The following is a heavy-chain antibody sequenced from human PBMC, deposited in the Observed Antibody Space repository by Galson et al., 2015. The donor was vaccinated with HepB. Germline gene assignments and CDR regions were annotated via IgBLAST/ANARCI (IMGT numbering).Heavy chain of an antibody. J-gene: IGHJ3*02. Sequence: QSGAEVKKPGESLRISCQASGYRFTIYWITWVRQMPGKGLEWIGTIDPSDSYTTYNPSFQGHVAISADKSISTVHLQWSSLEASDTAMYYCARHRLGGAYDAFDIWGHGTVLIVSS. CDR3: ARHRLGGAYDAFDI. V-gene: IGHV5-10-1*01. D-gene: IGHD3-16*01. CDR1: GYRFTIYW. CDR2: IDPSDSYT.